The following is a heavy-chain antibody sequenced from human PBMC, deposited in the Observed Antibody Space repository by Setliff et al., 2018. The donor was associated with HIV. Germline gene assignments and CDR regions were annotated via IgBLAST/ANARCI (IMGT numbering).Heavy chain of an antibody. CDR1: GYTFTSYG. D-gene: IGHD1-26*01. Sequence: ASVKVSCKASGYTFTSYGISWVRQAPGQGLEWMGWISAYNGNTNYAQKLRGRVTMTTDTSTSTAYMELRSLRSDDTAVYYCARGDSGSYPQQDAFGIWGQGTMVTVSS. CDR2: ISAYNGNT. J-gene: IGHJ3*02. V-gene: IGHV1-18*01. CDR3: ARGDSGSYPQQDAFGI.